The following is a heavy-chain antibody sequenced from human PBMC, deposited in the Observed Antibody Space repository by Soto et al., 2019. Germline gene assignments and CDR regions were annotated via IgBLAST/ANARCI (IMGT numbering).Heavy chain of an antibody. Sequence: GSLRLSCAASGFTFSSYAMSWVRQAPGKGLEWVSGISGSGGSTYYADSVKGRFTISRDNSKNTLYLQMNSLRAEDTAVYYCAKGVEIAVAGTYYGMDVWGQGTTVTVSS. CDR3: AKGVEIAVAGTYYGMDV. CDR2: ISGSGGST. D-gene: IGHD6-19*01. CDR1: GFTFSSYA. J-gene: IGHJ6*02. V-gene: IGHV3-23*01.